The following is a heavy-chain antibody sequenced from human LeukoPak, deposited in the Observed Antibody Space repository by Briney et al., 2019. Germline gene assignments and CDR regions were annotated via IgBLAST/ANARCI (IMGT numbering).Heavy chain of an antibody. Sequence: GGSLRLSCAASGFTFSSYEMNWVRQAPGKGLEWVSYISSSGSTIYYADSVKGRFTISRDNSKNTLYLQMNSLRAEDTAVYYCAKDYGSGWYYFDYWGQGTLVTVSS. CDR2: ISSSGSTI. D-gene: IGHD6-19*01. CDR3: AKDYGSGWYYFDY. J-gene: IGHJ4*02. CDR1: GFTFSSYE. V-gene: IGHV3-48*03.